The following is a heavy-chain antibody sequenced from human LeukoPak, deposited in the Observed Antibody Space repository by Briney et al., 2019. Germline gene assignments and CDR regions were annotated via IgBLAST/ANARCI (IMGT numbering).Heavy chain of an antibody. J-gene: IGHJ5*02. CDR1: GYTLTELS. D-gene: IGHD2-15*01. V-gene: IGHV1-24*01. CDR2: FDVDVVES. Sequence: ASVTVSCMVSGYTLTELSMHWVRQAPGERLEWLGGFDVDVVESIYAQKFQGRVTMTEDTSTDTAYKELSRLRSDDTAVYYCARGERLLYCSGGRCGYNWFDPWGQGTLVTVSS. CDR3: ARGERLLYCSGGRCGYNWFDP.